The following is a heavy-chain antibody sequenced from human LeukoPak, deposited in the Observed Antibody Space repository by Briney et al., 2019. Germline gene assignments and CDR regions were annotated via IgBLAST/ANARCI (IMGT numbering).Heavy chain of an antibody. Sequence: PGGSLRLSCAASGFTFSNAWMSWVRQAPGKGLEWVGRIKSKTDGWTTDYAAPVKGRFTISRDDSKNTLYLQMNSLKTEDTAVYYCTTEYYYDSSGYYYVFPQTERYFQHWGQGTLVTVSS. J-gene: IGHJ1*01. D-gene: IGHD3-22*01. CDR1: GFTFSNAW. CDR2: IKSKTDGWTT. CDR3: TTEYYYDSSGYYYVFPQTERYFQH. V-gene: IGHV3-15*01.